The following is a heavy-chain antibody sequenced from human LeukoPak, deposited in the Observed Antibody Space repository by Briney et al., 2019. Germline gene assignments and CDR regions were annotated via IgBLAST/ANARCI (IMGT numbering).Heavy chain of an antibody. Sequence: KSSETLSLTCTASGGSISSYYWSWIRQPPGKGLEWIGYIYYSGSTNYNPSLKSRVTISVDTSKNQFSLKLSSVTAADTAVYYCARDGHSNDAFDIWGQGTMVTVRS. J-gene: IGHJ3*02. D-gene: IGHD4-11*01. CDR1: GGSISSYY. CDR2: IYYSGST. V-gene: IGHV4-59*01. CDR3: ARDGHSNDAFDI.